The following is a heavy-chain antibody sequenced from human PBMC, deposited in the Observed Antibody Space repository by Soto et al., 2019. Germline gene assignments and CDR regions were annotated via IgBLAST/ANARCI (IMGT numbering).Heavy chain of an antibody. Sequence: QVQLVESGGGVVQPGRSLRLSCAASGFTFSSYGMHWVRQAPGKGLEWVAVISYDGRNKYYADSVKGRFTISRDNSKNTLYLQINSLRAEDTAVYYWAKVRGDGYMLQHWGQGTLVTVSS. CDR2: ISYDGRNK. CDR1: GFTFSSYG. D-gene: IGHD3-10*01. J-gene: IGHJ1*01. V-gene: IGHV3-30*18. CDR3: AKVRGDGYMLQH.